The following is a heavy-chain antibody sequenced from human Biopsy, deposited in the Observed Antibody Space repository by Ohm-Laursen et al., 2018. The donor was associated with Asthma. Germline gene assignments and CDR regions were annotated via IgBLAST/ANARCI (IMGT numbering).Heavy chain of an antibody. V-gene: IGHV4-31*03. CDR3: ARAQDYYDSRGYYRSFDS. Sequence: TLSLTCTVSYGSITSGGYYWTWIRQHPGKGLEWIGFIYYSGSTYYNPSLKSRVSISTDTSKNQFSLKLSSVTAADTAVYYCARAQDYYDSRGYYRSFDSWGQGTLVTVSS. D-gene: IGHD3-22*01. J-gene: IGHJ4*02. CDR1: YGSITSGGYY. CDR2: IYYSGST.